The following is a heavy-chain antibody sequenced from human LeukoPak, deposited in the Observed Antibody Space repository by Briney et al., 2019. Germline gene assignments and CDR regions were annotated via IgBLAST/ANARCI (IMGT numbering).Heavy chain of an antibody. CDR2: IIPIFGTA. Sequence: ASVKVSCKASGGTFSSYAISWVRQAPGQGLEWMGGIIPIFGTANYAQKFRGRVTITADESTSTAYMELSSLRSEDTAVYYCARGIDSTYFDYWGQGTLVTVSS. D-gene: IGHD2/OR15-2a*01. CDR1: GGTFSSYA. J-gene: IGHJ4*02. V-gene: IGHV1-69*13. CDR3: ARGIDSTYFDY.